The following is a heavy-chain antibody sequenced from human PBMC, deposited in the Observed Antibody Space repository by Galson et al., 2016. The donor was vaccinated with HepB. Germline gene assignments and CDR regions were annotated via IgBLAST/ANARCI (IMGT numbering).Heavy chain of an antibody. J-gene: IGHJ2*01. CDR3: GDTPTYNNWYFDL. D-gene: IGHD1-14*01. CDR1: GFTFSSYA. Sequence: SLRLSCAASGFTFSSYAMTWVRQAPGKGLEWVSSISDSGRTTHYADSVKGRFTISRDTSKNTLYLQMKSLRAEDTAVYYCGDTPTYNNWYFDLWGRGTLVTVSS. V-gene: IGHV3-23*01. CDR2: ISDSGRTT.